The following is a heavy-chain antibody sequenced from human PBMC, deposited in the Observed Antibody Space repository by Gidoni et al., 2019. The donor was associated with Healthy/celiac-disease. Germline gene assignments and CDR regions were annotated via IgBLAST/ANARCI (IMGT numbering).Heavy chain of an antibody. CDR1: GGSISSYD. CDR3: ARDKGRGIAAAGISQYYYYYYGMDV. J-gene: IGHJ6*02. V-gene: IGHV4-59*01. CDR2: IYYRGST. D-gene: IGHD6-13*01. Sequence: QVQLQESGPGLVKPSETLSLTCTVSGGSISSYDWSWIRQTPGKGLEWIGYIYYRGSTHYNPSLKSRVTISVDTSKNQFSLKLSSVTAADTAVYSCARDKGRGIAAAGISQYYYYYYGMDVWGQGTTVTVSS.